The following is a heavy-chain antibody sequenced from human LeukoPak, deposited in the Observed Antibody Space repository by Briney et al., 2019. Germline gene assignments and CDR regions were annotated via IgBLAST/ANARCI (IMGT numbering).Heavy chain of an antibody. J-gene: IGHJ4*02. Sequence: GGSLRLSCAAPGLTFSSFGMHWVRQAPAKGLEWVAFIRYDASTEYYADSAKGRFTIPRDNSKNTLYLQMNSMRPEDTAVYYCAKGGYYFDYWGQGTPVTVSS. CDR1: GLTFSSFG. D-gene: IGHD3-16*01. CDR3: AKGGYYFDY. V-gene: IGHV3-30*02. CDR2: IRYDASTE.